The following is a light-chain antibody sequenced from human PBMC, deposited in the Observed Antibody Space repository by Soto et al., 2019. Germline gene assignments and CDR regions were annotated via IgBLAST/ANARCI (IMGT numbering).Light chain of an antibody. CDR1: QIVGSD. Sequence: LTQSPAALSVSPGERANLSCRASQIVGSDLAWYQQKSGQAPRLLIYDASDRATGVTARFSGRGSGTDFTLSIGSLEPEDAAVYYCQQRDSWPPYTFGQGTKLDIK. V-gene: IGKV3-11*01. J-gene: IGKJ2*01. CDR2: DAS. CDR3: QQRDSWPPYT.